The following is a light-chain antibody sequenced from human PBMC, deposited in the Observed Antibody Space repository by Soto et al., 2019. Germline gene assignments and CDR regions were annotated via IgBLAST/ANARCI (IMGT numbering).Light chain of an antibody. Sequence: EIVLTQSPVTLSVSPGESATLSCRASQSVSTNLAWYQQKPGQAPRLLIYGAYTRATAVPDRFSGSGSGTDFTLTISSLQSEDVAVYYCQQYHSWRSFGQGTKVDSK. CDR2: GAY. CDR3: QQYHSWRS. J-gene: IGKJ1*01. CDR1: QSVSTN. V-gene: IGKV3-15*01.